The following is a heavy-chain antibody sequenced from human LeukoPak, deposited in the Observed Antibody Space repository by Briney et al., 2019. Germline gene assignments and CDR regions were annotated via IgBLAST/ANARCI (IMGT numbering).Heavy chain of an antibody. CDR1: GFSFSSYS. CDR2: ISGSSTYI. Sequence: PGGSLRLSCAASGFSFSSYSMNWVRQAPGKGLEWVSSISGSSTYIYYADSVNGRFTISRDNAKNSLFLQINSLRAEDTAAYYCARGGRFLDYWSQGTPVTVSS. V-gene: IGHV3-21*01. J-gene: IGHJ4*02. CDR3: ARGGRFLDY. D-gene: IGHD3-3*01.